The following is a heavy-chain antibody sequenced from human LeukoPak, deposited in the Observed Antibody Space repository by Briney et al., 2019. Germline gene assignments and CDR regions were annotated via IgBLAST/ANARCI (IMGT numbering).Heavy chain of an antibody. V-gene: IGHV3-74*01. J-gene: IGHJ6*03. CDR2: INTDGSFT. D-gene: IGHD2-2*01. CDR3: ARGARYCTSTSCQVRYYLDV. Sequence: GGSLRLSCGASGFSFSSYWMHWVRQAPGGGLVWVSRINTDGSFTRHADSVKGRFTISRDNAKNTLYLQMNSLRLDDTAVYYCARGARYCTSTSCQVRYYLDVWGKGTTVTISS. CDR1: GFSFSSYW.